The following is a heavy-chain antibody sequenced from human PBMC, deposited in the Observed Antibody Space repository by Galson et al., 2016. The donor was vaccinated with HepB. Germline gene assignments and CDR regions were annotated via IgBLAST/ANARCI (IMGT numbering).Heavy chain of an antibody. CDR1: GYPFSNYY. V-gene: IGHV1-46*01. CDR3: ARDREQQPAN. CDR2: INPSRGAT. Sequence: SCKASGYPFSNYYMHWVRQAPGQGLEWMGIINPSRGATRYAHKFQDRVTMTRDTSTSTVYLELSTLRSEDSAVYFCARDREQQPANWGQGTLVTVSS. J-gene: IGHJ4*02. D-gene: IGHD6-13*01.